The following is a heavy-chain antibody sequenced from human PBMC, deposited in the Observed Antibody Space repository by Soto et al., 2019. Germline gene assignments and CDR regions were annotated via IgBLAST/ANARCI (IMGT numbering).Heavy chain of an antibody. D-gene: IGHD1-26*01. CDR1: GFTFSDSP. J-gene: IGHJ6*02. V-gene: IGHV3-11*01. Sequence: QVQLVESGGGLVKPGGSLSLSCAASGFTFSDSPLIWVRQAPGKGLEWISYIYRGGSTVSYADSVQGRFTISRDNAKNSLYLQLDSLRVEDTAVYYCAKRIVGTTGHAFDVWGQGTTVTISS. CDR3: AKRIVGTTGHAFDV. CDR2: IYRGGSTV.